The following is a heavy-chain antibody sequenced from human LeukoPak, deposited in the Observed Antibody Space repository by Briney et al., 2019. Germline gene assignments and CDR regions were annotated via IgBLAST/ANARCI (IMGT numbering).Heavy chain of an antibody. D-gene: IGHD3-10*01. V-gene: IGHV3-7*01. Sequence: GGSLRLSCGASGFPFSGYWMSWVRQAPGKGLEWVANIHKDGSAKRYVDSVKGRFTISRDNAKSSLYLQMNSLRDEATAVYYCTRDRGFGADDYWGQGSLVSVSS. CDR1: GFPFSGYW. CDR2: IHKDGSAK. CDR3: TRDRGFGADDY. J-gene: IGHJ4*02.